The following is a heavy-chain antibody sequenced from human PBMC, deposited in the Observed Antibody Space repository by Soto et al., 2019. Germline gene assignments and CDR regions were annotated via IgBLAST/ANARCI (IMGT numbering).Heavy chain of an antibody. CDR1: GGSISSSSYY. V-gene: IGHV4-39*01. Sequence: PSETLSLTCTVSGGSISSSSYYWGWIRQPPGKGLEWIGSIFYSGSTYYNPSLKSRVTISVDTSKNQFSLKLSSVTAADTAVYLFSFIFFRGYSYGFYYYGMDVWGQGTTVTVSS. D-gene: IGHD5-18*01. CDR2: IFYSGST. J-gene: IGHJ6*02. CDR3: SFIFFRGYSYGFYYYGMDV.